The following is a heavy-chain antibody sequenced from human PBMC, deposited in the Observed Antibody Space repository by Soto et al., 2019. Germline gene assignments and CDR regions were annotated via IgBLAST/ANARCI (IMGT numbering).Heavy chain of an antibody. CDR3: ARDRGTIGAFDI. Sequence: SETLSLTCTVSGGSISSYYWSWIRQPPGKGLEWIGYIYYSGSTNYNPSLKSRVTISVDTSKNQFSLKLSSVTAADTAVYYCARDRGTIGAFDIWGQGTMVTVS. J-gene: IGHJ3*02. CDR2: IYYSGST. CDR1: GGSISSYY. D-gene: IGHD3-16*01. V-gene: IGHV4-59*01.